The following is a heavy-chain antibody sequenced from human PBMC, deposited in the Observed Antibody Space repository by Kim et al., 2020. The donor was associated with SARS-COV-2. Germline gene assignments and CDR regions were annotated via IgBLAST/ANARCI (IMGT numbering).Heavy chain of an antibody. CDR2: ISSSSSYT. CDR1: GFTFSDYY. V-gene: IGHV3-11*03. D-gene: IGHD5-12*01. J-gene: IGHJ4*02. CDR3: ARRPARWLQHFDY. Sequence: GGSLRLSCAASGFTFSDYYMSWIRQAPGKGLEWVSYISSSSSYTNYADSVKGRFTISRDNAKNSLYLQMNSLIAEDTAVYYCARRPARWLQHFDYWGQGTLVTVSS.